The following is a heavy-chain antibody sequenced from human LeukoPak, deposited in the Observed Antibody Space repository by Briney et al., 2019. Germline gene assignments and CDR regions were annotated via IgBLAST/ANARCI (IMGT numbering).Heavy chain of an antibody. CDR2: ISMAAISL. CDR3: AKDFGSGITFGGLIDPFDS. CDR1: GFTFSDHF. J-gene: IGHJ4*02. Sequence: GGSLRLSGTGSGFTFSDHFLPWFRQAPGKGLKGFSSISMAAISLHYTDSVKGRFTISRDNAKNSLYLEMSSLRVEDTAVYYCAKDFGSGITFGGLIDPFDSWGQGTLVTVSS. V-gene: IGHV3-11*01. D-gene: IGHD3-16*02.